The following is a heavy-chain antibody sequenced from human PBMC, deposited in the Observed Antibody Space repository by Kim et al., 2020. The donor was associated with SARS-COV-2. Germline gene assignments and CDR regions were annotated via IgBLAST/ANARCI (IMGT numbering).Heavy chain of an antibody. CDR2: IRSKANSYAT. D-gene: IGHD2-15*01. Sequence: GGSLRLSCAASGFTFSGSAMHWVRQASGKGLEWVGRIRSKANSYATAYAASVKGRFTISRDDSKNTAYLQMNSLKTEDTAVYYCTRRNCSGGSCYGDYWGQGTLVTVSS. V-gene: IGHV3-73*01. J-gene: IGHJ4*02. CDR1: GFTFSGSA. CDR3: TRRNCSGGSCYGDY.